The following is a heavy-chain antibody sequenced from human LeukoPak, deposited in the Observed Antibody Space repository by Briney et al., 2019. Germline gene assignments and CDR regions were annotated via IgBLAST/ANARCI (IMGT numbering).Heavy chain of an antibody. V-gene: IGHV4-34*01. CDR3: AGAYYDYVWGSYRSTTVDY. CDR1: GGSISSYY. Sequence: SETLSLTCTVSGGSISSYYWSWIRQPPGKGLEWIGEINHSGSTNYNPSLKSRVTISVDTSKNQFSLKLSSVTAADTAVYYCAGAYYDYVWGSYRSTTVDYWGQGTLVTVSS. CDR2: INHSGST. J-gene: IGHJ4*02. D-gene: IGHD3-16*02.